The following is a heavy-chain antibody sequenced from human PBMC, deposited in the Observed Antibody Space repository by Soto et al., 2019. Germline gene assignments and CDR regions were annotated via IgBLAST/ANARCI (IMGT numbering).Heavy chain of an antibody. D-gene: IGHD3-22*01. V-gene: IGHV3-23*01. Sequence: GGSLRLSCAASGFTFSSYAMSWVRQAPGKGLEWVSAISGSGGSTYYADSVKGRFTISRDNSKNTLYLQMNSLRAEDTAVYYCAKGDPSGYYDMSLVYFDYWGQGTLVTVSS. CDR3: AKGDPSGYYDMSLVYFDY. J-gene: IGHJ4*02. CDR2: ISGSGGST. CDR1: GFTFSSYA.